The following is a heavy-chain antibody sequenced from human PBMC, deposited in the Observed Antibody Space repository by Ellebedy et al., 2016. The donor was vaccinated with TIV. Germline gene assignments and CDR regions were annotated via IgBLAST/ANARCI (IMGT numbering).Heavy chain of an antibody. V-gene: IGHV1-69*04. CDR3: AGIADVRFDP. D-gene: IGHD3-10*02. Sequence: AASVKVSCKASGGTFSRYVISWVRQAPGQGLEWMGRIIPSLGIANYAQKFQGRVTITADTSTSTANMELSSLRAEDTAVYYCAGIADVRFDPWGQGTLVSVSS. CDR1: GGTFSRYV. CDR2: IIPSLGIA. J-gene: IGHJ5*02.